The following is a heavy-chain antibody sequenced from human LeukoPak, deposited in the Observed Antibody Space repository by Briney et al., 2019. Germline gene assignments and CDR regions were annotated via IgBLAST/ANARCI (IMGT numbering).Heavy chain of an antibody. V-gene: IGHV4-34*01. Sequence: GSLRLSCVASGFTLRSYVMNWVRQPPGKGLEWIGEINHSGSTNYNPSLKSRVTISVDTSKNQFSLKLSSVTAADTAVYYCARFPSNGVLYYFDYWGQGTLVTVSS. CDR1: GFTLRSYV. J-gene: IGHJ4*02. D-gene: IGHD2-8*01. CDR2: INHSGST. CDR3: ARFPSNGVLYYFDY.